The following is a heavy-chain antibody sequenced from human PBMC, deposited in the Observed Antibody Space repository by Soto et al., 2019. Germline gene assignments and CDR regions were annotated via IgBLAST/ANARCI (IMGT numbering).Heavy chain of an antibody. J-gene: IGHJ6*02. V-gene: IGHV5-51*01. CDR3: ARGTYDYVWGSYRMDYYYYGMDV. Sequence: GESLKISCKGSGYSFTSYWIGWVRQMPGKGLEWMGIIYPGDSDTRYSPSLQGQVTISADKSISTAYLQWSSLKASDTAMYYCARGTYDYVWGSYRMDYYYYGMDVWGQGTTVTVSS. D-gene: IGHD3-16*02. CDR2: IYPGDSDT. CDR1: GYSFTSYW.